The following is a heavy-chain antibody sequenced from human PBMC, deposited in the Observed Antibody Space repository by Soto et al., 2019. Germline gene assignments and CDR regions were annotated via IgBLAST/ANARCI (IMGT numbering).Heavy chain of an antibody. CDR2: INAGYGNT. Sequence: ASVKVSCKASGYTFSSYAMHWVRQAPGQRLEWMGWINAGYGNTKSSQKFQDRVTISRDTSASTAYMELTSLRSEDTAVYYCARDTGDGTFDFWGQGTLVTVSS. V-gene: IGHV1-3*01. D-gene: IGHD7-27*01. CDR3: ARDTGDGTFDF. J-gene: IGHJ4*02. CDR1: GYTFSSYA.